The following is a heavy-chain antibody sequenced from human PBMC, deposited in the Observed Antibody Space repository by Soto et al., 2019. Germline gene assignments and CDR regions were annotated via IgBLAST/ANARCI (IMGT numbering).Heavy chain of an antibody. CDR2: INAGYGNT. Sequence: ASVKVSCKASGYTFSSYAMHWVRQAPGQRLEWMGWINAGYGNTKSSQKFQDRVTISRDTSASTAYMELTSLRSEDTAVYYCARDTGDGTFDFWGQGTLVTVSS. V-gene: IGHV1-3*01. D-gene: IGHD7-27*01. CDR3: ARDTGDGTFDF. J-gene: IGHJ4*02. CDR1: GYTFSSYA.